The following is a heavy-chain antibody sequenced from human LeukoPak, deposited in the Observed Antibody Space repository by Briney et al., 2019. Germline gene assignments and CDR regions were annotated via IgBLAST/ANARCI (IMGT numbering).Heavy chain of an antibody. Sequence: PGRSLRLSCAASGFTFSRYAMHWVRKAPGKGLEWVAVISYDGSNEYYADSVKGRFTISRDNSKNTLYLQTNSLRAEDTAMYYCASGGYTYDKYGIDYWGRGTLVTVSS. J-gene: IGHJ4*02. D-gene: IGHD5-18*01. CDR2: ISYDGSNE. CDR3: ASGGYTYDKYGIDY. V-gene: IGHV3-30-3*01. CDR1: GFTFSRYA.